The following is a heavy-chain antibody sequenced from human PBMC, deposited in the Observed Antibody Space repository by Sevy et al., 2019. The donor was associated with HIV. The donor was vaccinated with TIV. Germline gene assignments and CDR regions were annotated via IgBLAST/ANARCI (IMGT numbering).Heavy chain of an antibody. CDR3: SRGIVLPVTGAEFGY. CDR1: GFTFSNYY. J-gene: IGHJ4*02. V-gene: IGHV3-7*01. Sequence: GGSLRLSCAASGFTFSNYYMTWLRQAPGEGLEWLATISEDGSEKFYVDSVKGRFTVFRDNAKTSQYLQMNRLRADDTAVYYCSRGIVLPVTGAEFGYWGQGTLVTVSS. CDR2: ISEDGSEK. D-gene: IGHD2-8*02.